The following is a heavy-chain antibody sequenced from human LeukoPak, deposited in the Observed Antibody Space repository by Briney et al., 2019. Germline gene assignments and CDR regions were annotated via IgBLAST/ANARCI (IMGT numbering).Heavy chain of an antibody. D-gene: IGHD1/OR15-1a*01. J-gene: IGHJ4*02. CDR1: GASINRDTYY. Sequence: SETLSLTRTVSGASINRDTYYWGWIPQPPGRGLEWIGTHSHSGSDYYTPSLRRRITMSLDTSENQLSLKLYSVTAADTAIYYCARYQTGTMFAVWGQGTLVTISS. V-gene: IGHV4-39*07. CDR2: HSHSGSD. CDR3: ARYQTGTMFAV.